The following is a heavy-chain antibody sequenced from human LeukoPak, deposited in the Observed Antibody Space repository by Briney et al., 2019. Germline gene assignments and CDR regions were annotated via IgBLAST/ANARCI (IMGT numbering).Heavy chain of an antibody. D-gene: IGHD3-9*01. V-gene: IGHV1-2*02. CDR3: ARVAYYDILTGYYYYYYMDV. Sequence: PEASVKVSCKASGYTFTGYYMHWVRQAPGQGLEWMGCINPNSGGTNYAQRFQGRVTMTTDTSTSTAYMELRSLRSDDTAVYYCARVAYYDILTGYYYYYYMDVWGKGTTVTVSS. J-gene: IGHJ6*03. CDR1: GYTFTGYY. CDR2: INPNSGGT.